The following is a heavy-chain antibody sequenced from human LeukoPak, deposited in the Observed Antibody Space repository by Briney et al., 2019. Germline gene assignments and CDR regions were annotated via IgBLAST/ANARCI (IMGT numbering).Heavy chain of an antibody. CDR3: ALQATVVTPSLSYFDY. V-gene: IGHV1-69*05. CDR2: IIPIFGTA. J-gene: IGHJ4*02. Sequence: ASVKVSCKASGGTFSSYAISWVRQAPGQGLEWMGWIIPIFGTANYAQKFQGRVTITTDESTSTAYMELSSLRSEDTAVYYCALQATVVTPSLSYFDYWGQGTLVTVSS. CDR1: GGTFSSYA. D-gene: IGHD4-23*01.